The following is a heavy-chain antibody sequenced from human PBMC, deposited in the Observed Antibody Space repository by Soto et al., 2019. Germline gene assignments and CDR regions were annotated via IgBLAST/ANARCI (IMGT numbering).Heavy chain of an antibody. Sequence: SETLSLTWTVSGGSISSCGWSWIRQPPGKGLEWIGYIYYSGSTNYNPSLKSRVTISVDTSKNQFSLKLSSVTAADTAVYYCARRVARRGYYYYYMDVWGKGTTVTVSS. CDR2: IYYSGST. CDR3: ARRVARRGYYYYYMDV. J-gene: IGHJ6*03. CDR1: GGSISSCG. V-gene: IGHV4-59*01. D-gene: IGHD2-15*01.